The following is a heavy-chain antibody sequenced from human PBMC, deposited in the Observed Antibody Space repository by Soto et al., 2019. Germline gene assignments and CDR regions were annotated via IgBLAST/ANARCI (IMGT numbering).Heavy chain of an antibody. V-gene: IGHV3-30*18. Sequence: QGQLVESGGGVVQPGRSLRLSCASSGFTFSNYAMHWVRQSPGKGLEWVAAISYDGTNEYYAASVEGRFTISRDNSKNTLFIEMNSLRPDDTAVYFCAKDGGRPGALSYCFDIWVQGTVVIASS. CDR1: GFTFSNYA. J-gene: IGHJ3*02. CDR3: AKDGGRPGALSYCFDI. D-gene: IGHD3-10*01. CDR2: ISYDGTNE.